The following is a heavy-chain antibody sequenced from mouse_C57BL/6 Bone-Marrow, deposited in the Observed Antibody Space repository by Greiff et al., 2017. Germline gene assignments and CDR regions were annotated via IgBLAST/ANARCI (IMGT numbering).Heavy chain of an antibody. CDR1: GFTFSSSG. CDR2: ISSGGSYT. J-gene: IGHJ4*01. CDR3: ARLDRGYAMDY. Sequence: VMLVESGGDLVKPGGSLKLSCAASGFTFSSSGMSWVRQTPDKRLEWVATISSGGSYTYYPDSVKGRFTISRDNAKNTLYLQMSSLKSEDTAMYYCARLDRGYAMDYWGQGTSVTVSS. V-gene: IGHV5-6*02. D-gene: IGHD3-2*01.